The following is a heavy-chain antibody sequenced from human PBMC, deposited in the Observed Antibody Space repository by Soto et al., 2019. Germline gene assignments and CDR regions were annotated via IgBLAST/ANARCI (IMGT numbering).Heavy chain of an antibody. CDR2: ISYDEVNK. CDR3: ARDLFSGQLDF. V-gene: IGHV3-30-3*01. Sequence: QVHLVESGGGVVQPQRSLRLSCAASGFAFRTYAMHWVRQAPGKGLEWVAMISYDEVNKNYADSVKGRCTISRDNSRNTLFLQMNSLRAEDTAVYYCARDLFSGQLDFWGQGALVTVSS. D-gene: IGHD3-3*01. CDR1: GFAFRTYA. J-gene: IGHJ4*02.